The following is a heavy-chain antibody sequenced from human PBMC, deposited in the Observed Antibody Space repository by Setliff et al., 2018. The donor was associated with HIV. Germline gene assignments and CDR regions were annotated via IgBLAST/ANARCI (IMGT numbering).Heavy chain of an antibody. V-gene: IGHV4-34*01. CDR3: ARDRDGYTYFDY. D-gene: IGHD5-12*01. J-gene: IGHJ4*02. CDR2: VSHTGST. Sequence: SETLSLTCAVYGGSLSGYYGRWIRQPPGKGLEWIGDVSHTGSTNYNPSLKSRITISADTPKNQFSLKLSSVTAADTAVYYCARDRDGYTYFDYWGPGTLVTVSS. CDR1: GGSLSGYY.